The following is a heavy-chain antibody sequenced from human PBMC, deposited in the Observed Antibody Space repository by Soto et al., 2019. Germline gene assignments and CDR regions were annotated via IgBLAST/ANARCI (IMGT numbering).Heavy chain of an antibody. D-gene: IGHD1-26*01. J-gene: IGHJ4*02. CDR2: ISYDGSNK. CDR3: ARGEWELLFDY. CDR1: GFTFSSYA. Sequence: QVQLVESGGGVVQPGRSLRLSCAASGFTFSSYAMHWVRQAPGKGLEWVAVISYDGSNKYYADSVKGRFTISRDNSKNTLYLQMNSLRAEDTAVYYCARGEWELLFDYWGQGTLVTVSS. V-gene: IGHV3-30-3*01.